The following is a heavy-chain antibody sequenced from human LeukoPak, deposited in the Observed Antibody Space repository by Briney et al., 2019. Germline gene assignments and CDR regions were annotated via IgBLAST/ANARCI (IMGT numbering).Heavy chain of an antibody. CDR2: INDNGAGT. J-gene: IGHJ6*03. CDR3: AKGLRTGVGPYMGYHYYMDV. V-gene: IGHV3-23*01. Sequence: PGGPLRLSCAASGFTCSSYAMSWVRQAPGKGLKWVSTINDNGAGTYYADSVKGRSTISRDNSYNTVSLQMNSLRDEDTGVYYCAKGLRTGVGPYMGYHYYMDVWGKGATVTVSS. D-gene: IGHD3-16*01. CDR1: GFTCSSYA.